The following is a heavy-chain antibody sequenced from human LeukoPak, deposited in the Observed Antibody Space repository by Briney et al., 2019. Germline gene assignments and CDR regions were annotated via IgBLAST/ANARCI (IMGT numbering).Heavy chain of an antibody. V-gene: IGHV1-46*01. CDR1: GYTFTRLH. J-gene: IGHJ4*02. Sequence: AAVKVSCKAGGYTFTRLHLHWVRQAPGQGLEWMGIISPDTGGTSYAQKFQGRLTMTRDTSTSTLYMELSSLRFDDTAVYYCARDLYFDYWGQGTLVTVSS. CDR2: ISPDTGGT. CDR3: ARDLYFDY.